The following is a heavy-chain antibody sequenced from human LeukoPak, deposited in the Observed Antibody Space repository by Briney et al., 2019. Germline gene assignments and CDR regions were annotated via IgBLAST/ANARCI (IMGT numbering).Heavy chain of an antibody. Sequence: VRSLRLSCAASGFTFSSYGMHWVRQAPGKGLEWVVVIWYDGSNKYYADSVKGRFTISRDNSKNTLYLQMNSLRAEDTAVYYCARDRRTLWFGELSDWFDPWGQGTLVTVSS. CDR3: ARDRRTLWFGELSDWFDP. D-gene: IGHD3-10*01. J-gene: IGHJ5*02. CDR2: IWYDGSNK. V-gene: IGHV3-33*01. CDR1: GFTFSSYG.